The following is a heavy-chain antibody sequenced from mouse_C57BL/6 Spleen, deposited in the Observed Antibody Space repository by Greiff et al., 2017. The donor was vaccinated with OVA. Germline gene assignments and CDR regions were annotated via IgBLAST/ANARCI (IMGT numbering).Heavy chain of an antibody. D-gene: IGHD2-4*01. V-gene: IGHV1-82*01. CDR1: GYAFSSSW. CDR2: IYPGDGDT. Sequence: QVQLQQSGPELVKPGASVKISCKASGYAFSSSWMNWVKQRPGKGLEWIGRIYPGDGDTNYNGKFKGKATLTADTSSSPAYMQLSSLTSEDSAVYFWARRNYYDYDDAMDYWGQGTAVTVSS. J-gene: IGHJ4*01. CDR3: ARRNYYDYDDAMDY.